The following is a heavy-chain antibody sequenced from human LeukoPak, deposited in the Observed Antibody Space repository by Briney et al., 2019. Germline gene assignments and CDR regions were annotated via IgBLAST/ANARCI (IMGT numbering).Heavy chain of an antibody. CDR2: ISYDGSNK. CDR1: GFTFSSYG. J-gene: IGHJ4*02. CDR3: AKASDPGYFDY. Sequence: GGSLRLSCAASGFTFSSYGMHWVRQAPGKGLEWVAVISYDGSNKYYTDSVKGRFTISRDNSKSTLYLQMNSLRAEDTAVYYCAKASDPGYFDYWGQGTLVTVSS. V-gene: IGHV3-30*18. D-gene: IGHD6-6*01.